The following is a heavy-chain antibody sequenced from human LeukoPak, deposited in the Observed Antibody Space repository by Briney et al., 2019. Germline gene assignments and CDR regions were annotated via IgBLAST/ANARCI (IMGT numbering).Heavy chain of an antibody. CDR2: ISAYNGNT. Sequence: APVKVSCKASGYTFTSYGISWVRQAPGQGLEWMGWISAYNGNTNYAQKLQGRVTMTTDTSTSTAYMELRSLRSDDTAVYYCARSTAYSSSPNWFDPWGQGTLVTVSS. J-gene: IGHJ5*02. V-gene: IGHV1-18*01. CDR1: GYTFTSYG. D-gene: IGHD6-13*01. CDR3: ARSTAYSSSPNWFDP.